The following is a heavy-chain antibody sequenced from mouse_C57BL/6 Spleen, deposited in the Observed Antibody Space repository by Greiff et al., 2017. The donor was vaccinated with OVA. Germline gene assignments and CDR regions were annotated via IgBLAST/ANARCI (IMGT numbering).Heavy chain of an antibody. V-gene: IGHV5-16*01. CDR1: GFTFSDYY. J-gene: IGHJ1*03. CDR2: INYDGSST. CDR3: ARGCATIWYFDV. Sequence: EVKLVESEGGLVQPGSSMKLSCTASGFTFSDYYMAWVRQVPEKGLEWVANINYDGSSTYYLDSLKSRFIISRDNANNILYLQMSSLKSEDTATYYCARGCATIWYFDVWGTGTTVTVSS.